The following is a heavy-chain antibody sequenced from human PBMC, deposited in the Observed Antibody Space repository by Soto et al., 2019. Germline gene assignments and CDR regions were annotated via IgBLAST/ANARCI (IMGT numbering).Heavy chain of an antibody. CDR2: IYHSGST. CDR3: ARERIMITFGGVIAWFDP. D-gene: IGHD3-16*02. J-gene: IGHJ5*02. V-gene: IGHV4-4*02. CDR1: GGSISISNW. Sequence: PSETLSLTCAVSGGSISISNWWSLFRQPPGKGLEWIGEIYHSGSTNYNPSLKSRVTISVDKSKNQFSLKLSSVTAADTAVYYCARERIMITFGGVIAWFDPWGQGTLVTVSS.